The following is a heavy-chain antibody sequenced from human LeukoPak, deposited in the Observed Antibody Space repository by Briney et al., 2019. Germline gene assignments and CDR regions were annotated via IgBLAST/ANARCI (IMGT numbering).Heavy chain of an antibody. CDR1: GYSFSSYW. CDR3: ARQGRIVGGGWFDP. V-gene: IGHV5-51*01. D-gene: IGHD2-15*01. J-gene: IGHJ5*02. Sequence: GESLKISCQGSGYSFSSYWIGWVRQMPGKAPEWMGVIYPGDSDTRYRPPFQGQVTMSADKSTNTAYLQWRSLRASDSAMYYCARQGRIVGGGWFDPWGQGTLVTVSS. CDR2: IYPGDSDT.